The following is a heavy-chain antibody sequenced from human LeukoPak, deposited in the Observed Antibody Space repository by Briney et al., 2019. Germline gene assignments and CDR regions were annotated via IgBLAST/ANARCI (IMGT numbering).Heavy chain of an antibody. D-gene: IGHD6-19*01. CDR2: ISASGGYT. J-gene: IGHJ6*01. V-gene: IGHV3-23*01. Sequence: QPGGSRRPSCAASGFTFSSYAMSWVRQAPGKGLEWVSAISASGGYTYYADSVKGRFTISRDNSKNTLYLQMNSLRAEDTAVYYCAKDRYSSGWYPNGMDVWGESSAVPVSS. CDR1: GFTFSSYA. CDR3: AKDRYSSGWYPNGMDV.